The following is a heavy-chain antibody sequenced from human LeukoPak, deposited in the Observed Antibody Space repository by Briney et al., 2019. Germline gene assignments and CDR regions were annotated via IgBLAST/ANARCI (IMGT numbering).Heavy chain of an antibody. CDR1: GYTFTSYG. D-gene: IGHD5-18*01. J-gene: IGHJ4*02. Sequence: GASVKVSSKASGYTFTSYGISWVRQAPGQGLEWMGWISAYNGNTNYAQKLQGRVTMTTDTSTSTAYMELRSLRSDDTAVYYCARDTRRGYSYGSDYWGQGTLVTVSS. V-gene: IGHV1-18*01. CDR3: ARDTRRGYSYGSDY. CDR2: ISAYNGNT.